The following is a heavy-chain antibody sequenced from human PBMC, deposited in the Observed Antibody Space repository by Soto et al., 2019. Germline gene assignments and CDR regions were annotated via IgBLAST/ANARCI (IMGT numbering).Heavy chain of an antibody. CDR1: SGSISSSNW. D-gene: IGHD2-2*01. J-gene: IGHJ6*03. V-gene: IGHV4-4*02. CDR2: IYHSGST. Sequence: SETLSLTCAVSSGSISSSNWWSWVRQPPGKGLEWIGEIYHSGSTNYNPSLKSRVTISVDKSKNQFSLKLSSVTAADTAVYYCARGPDCSSTSCSDSYYYYYMDVWGKGTTVTVSS. CDR3: ARGPDCSSTSCSDSYYYYYMDV.